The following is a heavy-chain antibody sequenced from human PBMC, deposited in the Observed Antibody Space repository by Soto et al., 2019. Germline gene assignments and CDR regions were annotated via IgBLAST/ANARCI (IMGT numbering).Heavy chain of an antibody. CDR2: ISYDGSNK. J-gene: IGHJ4*02. CDR1: GFTFSSYA. Sequence: SGGSLRLSCAASGFTFSSYAMHWVRQAPGKGLEWVAVISYDGSNKYYADSVKGRFTISRDNSKNTLYLQMNSLRAEDTAVYYCARDSPKTGGLDYWGQGTLVTVSS. CDR3: ARDSPKTGGLDY. D-gene: IGHD1-26*01. V-gene: IGHV3-30-3*01.